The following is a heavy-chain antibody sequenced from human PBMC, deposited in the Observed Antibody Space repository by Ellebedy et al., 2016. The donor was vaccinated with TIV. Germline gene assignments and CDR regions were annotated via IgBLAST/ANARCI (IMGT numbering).Heavy chain of an antibody. CDR2: LYSGGST. CDR3: ARLSNYGDETGGYFNL. CDR1: GFTVSNNF. V-gene: IGHV3-66*04. Sequence: PGGSLRLSCAASGFTVSNNFMSWVRQVPGKELEWVAILYSGGSTYYADSVKGRFTISRDNSKNTVFLQMNTLRAEDPAVYYCARLSNYGDETGGYFNLWGRGTLVTVSS. D-gene: IGHD4-17*01. J-gene: IGHJ2*01.